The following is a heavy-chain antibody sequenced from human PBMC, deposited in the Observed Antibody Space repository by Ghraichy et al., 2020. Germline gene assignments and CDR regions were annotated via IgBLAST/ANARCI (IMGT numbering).Heavy chain of an antibody. J-gene: IGHJ4*02. D-gene: IGHD2-15*01. Sequence: GGSLRLSCEAAGFTFSSYAMSWVRQTPGKGLEWVSLIQSNYVTFYGDYAKGRFTISRDNSKDTLYLQMKTLRVEDTAVYYCAKWFTSGGSVVDYWGQGTLVTVS. V-gene: IGHV3-23*03. CDR3: AKWFTSGGSVVDY. CDR1: GFTFSSYA. CDR2: IQSNYVT.